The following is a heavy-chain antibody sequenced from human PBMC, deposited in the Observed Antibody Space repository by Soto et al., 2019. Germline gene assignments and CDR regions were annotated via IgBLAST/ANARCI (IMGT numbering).Heavy chain of an antibody. Sequence: RLSCAASGFTFSSYAMHWVRQAPGKGLEWVAVISYDGSNKYYADSVKGRLTISRDNSKNTLYLQMNSLRAEDTAVYYCARGDTMEGYYYYGMDVWGQGTTVTVSS. J-gene: IGHJ6*02. V-gene: IGHV3-30-3*01. CDR2: ISYDGSNK. CDR3: ARGDTMEGYYYYGMDV. CDR1: GFTFSSYA. D-gene: IGHD3-10*01.